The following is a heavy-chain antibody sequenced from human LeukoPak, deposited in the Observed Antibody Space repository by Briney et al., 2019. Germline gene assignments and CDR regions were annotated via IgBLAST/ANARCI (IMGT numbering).Heavy chain of an antibody. Sequence: SQTLSLTCAISGDSVSSNSASSNWIRQSPSRGLEWLGRTYYWSKWYNDYAVSVKSRISINPDTSKNQFSLQLNSVTPEDTAVYYCAREVSSSWYYFDYWGQGTLVTVSS. CDR3: AREVSSSWYYFDY. CDR1: GDSVSSNSAS. V-gene: IGHV6-1*01. D-gene: IGHD6-13*01. CDR2: TYYWSKWYN. J-gene: IGHJ4*02.